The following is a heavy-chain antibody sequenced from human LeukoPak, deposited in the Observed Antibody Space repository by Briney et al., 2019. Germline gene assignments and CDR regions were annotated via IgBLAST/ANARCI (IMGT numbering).Heavy chain of an antibody. V-gene: IGHV3-49*03. CDR2: IRSKAYGGTT. CDR1: GFTFGDYA. Sequence: GGSLRLSCTASGFTFGDYAMSWFSQAPGKGLEWVGFIRSKAYGGTTEYAASVKGRFTISRDDSKSIAYLQMNSLKTEDTAVYYCTREIKDSGYDRGCDYWGQGTLVTVSS. D-gene: IGHD5-12*01. CDR3: TREIKDSGYDRGCDY. J-gene: IGHJ4*02.